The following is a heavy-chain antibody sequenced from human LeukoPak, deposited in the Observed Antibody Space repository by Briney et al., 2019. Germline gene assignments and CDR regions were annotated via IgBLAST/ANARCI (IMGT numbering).Heavy chain of an antibody. CDR1: GFTFSSYS. J-gene: IGHJ5*02. V-gene: IGHV3-21*01. CDR3: ARGVGTSCYYWFDP. Sequence: GGSLRLSCAASGFTFSSYSMNWVRQAPGKGLEWVSSISSSSSYIYYADSVKGRFTISRDNAKNSLYLQMNSLRAEDTAVYYCARGVGTSCYYWFDPWGQGTLVTVSS. D-gene: IGHD2-2*01. CDR2: ISSSSSYI.